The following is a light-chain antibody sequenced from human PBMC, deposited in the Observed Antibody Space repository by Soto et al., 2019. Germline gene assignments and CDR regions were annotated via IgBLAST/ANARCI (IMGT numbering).Light chain of an antibody. J-gene: IGKJ1*01. V-gene: IGKV1-39*01. Sequence: DIQMTQSPSSLSASVGDRVTITCRASRNVDNNVNWYQQKPGKAPNLLIYGSSTLYGGVPSRFSGSGSGTAFTLTVSSLHPEDFAVYFCQQSYSSPLTFGLGTKVEI. CDR3: QQSYSSPLT. CDR1: RNVDNN. CDR2: GSS.